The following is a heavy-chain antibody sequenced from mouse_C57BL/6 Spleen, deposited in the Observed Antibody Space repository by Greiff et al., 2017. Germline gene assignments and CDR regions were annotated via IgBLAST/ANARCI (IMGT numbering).Heavy chain of an antibody. CDR2: IYPSDSDT. Sequence: QVQLQQPGAELVRPGASVKLSCKASGYTFTSYWMDWVKQRPGQGLEWIGNIYPSDSDTHYNQKFKDKATLTVDKPSSTAYMQLSSLTSEDSAVYYWARSGNDSGSNPPLYAMDYWGQGTSVTVSS. D-gene: IGHD1-1*01. J-gene: IGHJ4*01. CDR3: ARSGNDSGSNPPLYAMDY. V-gene: IGHV1-61*01. CDR1: GYTFTSYW.